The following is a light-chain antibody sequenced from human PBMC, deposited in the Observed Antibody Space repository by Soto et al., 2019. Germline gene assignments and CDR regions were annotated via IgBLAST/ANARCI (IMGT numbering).Light chain of an antibody. J-gene: IGKJ4*01. Sequence: EIVLTQSPATLSLSPGERATLSCRASQSVSSYLAWYQQKPGQAPRLLIYDSSNRAAGIPARFSGSGSGTDFTLTISSLESEDFAVYYCQQRVFRVTFGGGTKVDIK. CDR1: QSVSSY. V-gene: IGKV3-11*01. CDR2: DSS. CDR3: QQRVFRVT.